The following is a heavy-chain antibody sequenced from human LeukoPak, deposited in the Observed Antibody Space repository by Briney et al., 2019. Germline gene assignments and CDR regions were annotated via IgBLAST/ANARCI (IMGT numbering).Heavy chain of an antibody. J-gene: IGHJ4*02. Sequence: GKSLKISCKGSGYSFTSYWIGWVRQMPGKGLEWMGIIYPGDSDTRYSPSFQGQVTISADKSISTAYLQWSSLKASDTAMYYCARQPSSGWSLSHFDYWGQGTLVTVSS. CDR2: IYPGDSDT. D-gene: IGHD6-19*01. V-gene: IGHV5-51*01. CDR1: GYSFTSYW. CDR3: ARQPSSGWSLSHFDY.